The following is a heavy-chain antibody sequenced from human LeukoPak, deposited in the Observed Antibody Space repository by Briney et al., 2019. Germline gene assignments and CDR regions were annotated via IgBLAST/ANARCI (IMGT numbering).Heavy chain of an antibody. CDR1: GFTYSNYA. Sequence: PGGSLRLSCAASGFTYSNYAMNWVRQAPGKGLEWVSSISGSGGNTHYADSVKGRFTISRDNSKNTLYLQMNSLRAEDTAVYYCAKDRPLEGELGMIFDYWGQGTLVTVSS. CDR3: AKDRPLEGELGMIFDY. V-gene: IGHV3-23*01. J-gene: IGHJ4*02. CDR2: ISGSGGNT. D-gene: IGHD7-27*01.